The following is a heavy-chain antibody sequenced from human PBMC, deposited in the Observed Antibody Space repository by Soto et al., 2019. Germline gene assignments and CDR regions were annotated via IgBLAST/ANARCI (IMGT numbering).Heavy chain of an antibody. CDR3: AGSDSSGYYDY. V-gene: IGHV4-59*01. J-gene: IGHJ4*02. CDR1: GGSISSYY. CDR2: IYYSGST. D-gene: IGHD3-22*01. Sequence: ETLSLTCTVSGGSISSYYWSWIRQPPGKGLEWIGYIYYSGSTNYNPSLKSRVTISVDTSKNQFSLKLSSVTAADTAVYYCAGSDSSGYYDYWGQGTLVTVSS.